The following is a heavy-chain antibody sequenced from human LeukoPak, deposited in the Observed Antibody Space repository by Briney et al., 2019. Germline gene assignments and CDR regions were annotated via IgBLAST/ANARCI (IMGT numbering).Heavy chain of an antibody. V-gene: IGHV3-21*01. CDR1: GFTFSSYS. Sequence: GGSLRLSCAASGFTFSSYSMNWVRQAPGKGLEWVSSISSSSSYIYYADSVKGRFTISRDNAKNSLYLQMNSLRAEDTAVYYCAREGVAATGGAFDIWGQGTMVTVSS. CDR3: AREGVAATGGAFDI. CDR2: ISSSSSYI. J-gene: IGHJ3*02. D-gene: IGHD6-19*01.